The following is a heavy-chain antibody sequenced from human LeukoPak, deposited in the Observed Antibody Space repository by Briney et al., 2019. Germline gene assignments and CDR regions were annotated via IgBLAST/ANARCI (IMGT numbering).Heavy chain of an antibody. CDR2: INHSGST. CDR3: ARAPRSLPGWYFDL. Sequence: SETLSLTCTVSGGSISSGGYYWSWIRQPPGKGLEWIGEINHSGSTNYNPSLKSRVTISVDTSKNQFSLKLSSVTAADTAVYYCARAPRSLPGWYFDLWGRGTLVTVSS. J-gene: IGHJ2*01. CDR1: GGSISSGGYY. V-gene: IGHV4-61*08.